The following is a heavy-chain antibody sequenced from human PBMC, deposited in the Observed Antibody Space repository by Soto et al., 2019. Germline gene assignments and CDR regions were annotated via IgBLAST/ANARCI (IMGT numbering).Heavy chain of an antibody. J-gene: IGHJ6*02. CDR3: AKPLKEPYYGSESGFYCYAMDV. D-gene: IGHD3-10*01. CDR2: ISGSGADT. CDR1: GFTFNDYG. V-gene: IGHV3-23*01. Sequence: GGSLRLSCAASGFTFNDYGMNWVRQAQGQGLDWVSGISGSGADTYYADSVKGRFTVSRDNSKNTLELHMNNLRAEDAGVYHYAKPLKEPYYGSESGFYCYAMDVWGQGTTVTVSS.